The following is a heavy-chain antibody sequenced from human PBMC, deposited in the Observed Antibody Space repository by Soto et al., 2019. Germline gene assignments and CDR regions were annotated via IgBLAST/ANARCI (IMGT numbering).Heavy chain of an antibody. Sequence: EVHLVESGGGLVQPGGSLRVSCAASGFTFSNYAMNWVRQAPGKGLEWVSYISIGSGSIFYADSVKGRFTISRDDAKNSLYLQMNTLRDEDPAVYYCGRDDRWAFDCWGQGTMVTVSS. V-gene: IGHV3-48*02. CDR3: GRDDRWAFDC. D-gene: IGHD3-22*01. CDR1: GFTFSNYA. J-gene: IGHJ3*01. CDR2: ISIGSGSI.